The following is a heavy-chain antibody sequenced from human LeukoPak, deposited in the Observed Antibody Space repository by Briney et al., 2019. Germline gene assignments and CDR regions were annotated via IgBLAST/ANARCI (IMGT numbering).Heavy chain of an antibody. CDR2: INPNSGGT. V-gene: IGHV1-2*02. D-gene: IGHD6-13*01. J-gene: IGHJ4*02. CDR1: GYTFTGYY. CDR3: ARDPPGANIAAAGFDY. Sequence: GASVKVSCKASGYTFTGYYMHWVRQAPGQGLEWRGWINPNSGGTNYAQKFQGRVTMTRDTSISTAYMELSRLRSDDTAVYYCARDPPGANIAAAGFDYWGQGTLVTVSS.